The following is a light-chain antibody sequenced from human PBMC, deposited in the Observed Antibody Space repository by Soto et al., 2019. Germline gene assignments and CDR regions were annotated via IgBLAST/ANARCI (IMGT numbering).Light chain of an antibody. V-gene: IGLV1-51*01. J-gene: IGLJ1*01. Sequence: QSALTQPPSVSAAPGQKVTISCSGSSSNIGGNSVSWYQQLPGTAPKLLICDDHKRPSGIPDRFSGSKSGTSATLGITGFQTGDEADYYCGSWDSSLSAYVFGTGTKVTVL. CDR2: DDH. CDR3: GSWDSSLSAYV. CDR1: SSNIGGNS.